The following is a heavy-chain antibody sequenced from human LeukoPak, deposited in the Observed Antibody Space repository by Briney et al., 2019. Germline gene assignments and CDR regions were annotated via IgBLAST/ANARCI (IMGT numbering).Heavy chain of an antibody. CDR1: GGSISSSSYY. V-gene: IGHV4-61*01. CDR3: ARDNPRYCSGGSCHVGFDP. Sequence: KPSETLSLTCTVSGGSISSSSYYWGWIRQPPGKGLEWIGYIYYSGSTNYNPSLKSRVTISVDTSKNQFSLKLSSVTAADTAVYYCARDNPRYCSGGSCHVGFDPWGQGTLVTVSS. J-gene: IGHJ5*02. CDR2: IYYSGST. D-gene: IGHD2-15*01.